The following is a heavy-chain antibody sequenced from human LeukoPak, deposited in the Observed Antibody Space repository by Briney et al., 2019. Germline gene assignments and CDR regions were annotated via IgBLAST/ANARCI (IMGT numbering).Heavy chain of an antibody. CDR3: VKDPTGTTGFDY. CDR1: GFTLSSYA. V-gene: IGHV3-64D*09. Sequence: VGSLRLSCSASGFTLSSYAMHWVRQAPGKGLEYVSAISSNGGSTYYAASVKGRFTISRDNSKNTLYLQMSSLRAEDTAVYYCVKDPTGTTGFDYWGQGTLVTVSS. CDR2: ISSNGGST. J-gene: IGHJ4*02. D-gene: IGHD1-7*01.